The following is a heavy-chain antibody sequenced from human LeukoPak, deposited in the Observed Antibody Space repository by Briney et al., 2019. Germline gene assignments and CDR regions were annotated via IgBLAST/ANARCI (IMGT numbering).Heavy chain of an antibody. D-gene: IGHD5-18*01. V-gene: IGHV3-30-3*01. CDR1: GFTFSSYA. CDR2: ISYDGSNK. CDR3: ARDPQRGGYSYAYSLSAY. J-gene: IGHJ4*02. Sequence: GRSLRLSCAASGFTFSSYAMHWVRQAPGKGLEWVAVISYDGSNKYYADSVKGRFTISRDNSKNTLYLQMNSLRAEDTAVYYCARDPQRGGYSYAYSLSAYWGQGTLVTVSS.